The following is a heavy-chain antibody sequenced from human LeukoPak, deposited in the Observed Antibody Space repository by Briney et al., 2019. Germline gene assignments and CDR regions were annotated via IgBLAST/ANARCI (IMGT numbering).Heavy chain of an antibody. CDR3: ARDSIGGRGFNY. J-gene: IGHJ4*02. V-gene: IGHV3-30*04. CDR2: ISYDGSNK. Sequence: GGSLRLSCAASGFTFSSYAMHWVRQAPGKGLEWVAVISYDGSNKYYADSVKGRFTISRDNSKNTLYLQMNSLRAEDTAVYYCARDSIGGRGFNYWGQGTLVTVSS. D-gene: IGHD2-15*01. CDR1: GFTFSSYA.